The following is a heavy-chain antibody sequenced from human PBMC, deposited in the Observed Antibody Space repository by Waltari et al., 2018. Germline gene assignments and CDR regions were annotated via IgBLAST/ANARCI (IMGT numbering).Heavy chain of an antibody. Sequence: EVQLVESGGGLVQPGGSLRLSCAASGFTFRRYWMSWVRQAPGKGLEWVANINQDGSEKYYVDSVKGRFTISRDNTKNSLYLQMNSLRAEDTALYYCARGMRTFDCWGQGTLVTVSS. J-gene: IGHJ4*02. D-gene: IGHD1-7*01. CDR1: GFTFRRYW. V-gene: IGHV3-7*01. CDR3: ARGMRTFDC. CDR2: INQDGSEK.